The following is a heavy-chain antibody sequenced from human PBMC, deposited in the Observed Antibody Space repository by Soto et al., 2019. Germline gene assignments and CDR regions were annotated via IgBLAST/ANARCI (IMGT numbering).Heavy chain of an antibody. J-gene: IGHJ4*02. CDR1: GFTFSSYA. CDR2: ISGSGGST. V-gene: IGHV3-23*01. CDR3: AKDLGDRYCSSTSCYGFDY. Sequence: GGSLRLSCAASGFTFSSYAMSWVRQAPGKGLEWVSAISGSGGSTYYADSVKGRFTISRDNSKNTLYLQMNSLRAEDTAVYYCAKDLGDRYCSSTSCYGFDYWGQGTLVTVSS. D-gene: IGHD2-2*01.